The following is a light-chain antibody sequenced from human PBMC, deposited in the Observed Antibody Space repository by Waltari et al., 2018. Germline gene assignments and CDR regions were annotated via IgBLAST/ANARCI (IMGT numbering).Light chain of an antibody. J-gene: IGKJ2*01. CDR1: QSSVYSDGNIY. CDR3: MQGTHWPYT. CDR2: KVS. Sequence: EVGLTQSPLPLPVTLVQPAPLPCTPIQSSVYSDGNIYLNWIQQRPGQSPRRQINKVSTRDSGVPDRFSGSGSGTDFTLKISSVEAEDVGVYYCMQGTHWPYTFGQGTKLEIK. V-gene: IGKV2-30*01.